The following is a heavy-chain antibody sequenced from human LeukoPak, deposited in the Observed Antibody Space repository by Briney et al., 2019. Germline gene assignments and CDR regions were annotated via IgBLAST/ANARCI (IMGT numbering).Heavy chain of an antibody. D-gene: IGHD2-2*01. J-gene: IGHJ6*02. CDR3: ASPPMDCSSTSCFPMDV. CDR2: INHSGST. CDR1: GGSLSGYY. V-gene: IGHV4-34*01. Sequence: KPSETLSLTCAVYGGSLSGYYWSWIRQPPGKGLEWIGEINHSGSTNYNPSLKSRVTISVDTSKNQFSLKLSSVTAADTAVYYCASPPMDCSSTSCFPMDVWGQGTTVTVSS.